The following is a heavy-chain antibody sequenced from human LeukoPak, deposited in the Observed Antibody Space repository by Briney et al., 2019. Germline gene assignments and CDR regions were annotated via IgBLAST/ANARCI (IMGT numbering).Heavy chain of an antibody. CDR3: ARDMFGKSLRNYYGSGIPGY. D-gene: IGHD3-10*01. CDR1: GYTFTSYG. Sequence: ASVKVSCKASGYTFTSYGISWVRQAPGQGLEWMGWISAYNGNTNCAQKLQGRVTMTTDTSTSTAYMELRSLRSDDTAVYYCARDMFGKSLRNYYGSGIPGYWGQGTLVTVSS. V-gene: IGHV1-18*04. J-gene: IGHJ4*02. CDR2: ISAYNGNT.